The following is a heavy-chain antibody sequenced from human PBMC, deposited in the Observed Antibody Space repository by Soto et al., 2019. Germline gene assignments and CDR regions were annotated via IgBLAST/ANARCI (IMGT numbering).Heavy chain of an antibody. CDR2: IFPSDSDT. CDR3: ARKDKSGYFNWFDP. J-gene: IGHJ5*02. Sequence: PGESLKISCRTSGYIFTSYWIACVRQMPGKGLEWMGIIFPSDSDTRYSPSFQGQVTISADRSTSTVFLQWASLKASDTAVYFCARKDKSGYFNWFDPWGQGTLVTVSS. V-gene: IGHV5-51*01. D-gene: IGHD3-22*01. CDR1: GYIFTSYW.